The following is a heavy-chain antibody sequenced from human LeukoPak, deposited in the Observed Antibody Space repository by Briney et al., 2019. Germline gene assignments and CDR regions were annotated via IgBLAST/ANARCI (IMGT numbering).Heavy chain of an antibody. CDR2: ISGSGGST. D-gene: IGHD2-2*01. CDR3: VKGGFVVVPAAKRGDFDY. J-gene: IGHJ4*02. V-gene: IGHV3-23*01. CDR1: GFTFSSYA. Sequence: PGGSLRLSCAASGFTFSSYAMSWVRQAPGKGLEWVSAISGSGGSTYYADSVKGRFTISRDNSKNTLYLQMNSLRAEDTAVYYRVKGGFVVVPAAKRGDFDYWGQGTLVTVSS.